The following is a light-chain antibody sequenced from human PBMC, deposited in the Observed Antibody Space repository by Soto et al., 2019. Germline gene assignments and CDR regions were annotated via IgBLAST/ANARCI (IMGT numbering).Light chain of an antibody. CDR3: QQYNSYPYT. J-gene: IGKJ2*01. CDR1: QSISNW. Sequence: DIQMTQSPSTLSASVGDRVTITCRASQSISNWLAWYQQKPGKAPKLLIYKASSLESGVPSRFSGSGSGTECTLTIRSLQPDAFATYYCQQYNSYPYTFGQGTKLEIK. CDR2: KAS. V-gene: IGKV1-5*03.